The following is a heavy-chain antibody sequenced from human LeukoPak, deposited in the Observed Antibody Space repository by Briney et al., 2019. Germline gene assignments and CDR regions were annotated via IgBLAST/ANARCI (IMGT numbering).Heavy chain of an antibody. J-gene: IGHJ4*02. CDR1: GYTFTSYY. CDR3: ARPKMTTVTTTPYFDY. V-gene: IGHV1-46*01. Sequence: ASVKVSCKASGYTFTSYYMHWVRQAPGQGLEWMGMINPSGGSTSYAQKFQGRVTMTRDTSTSTVYMELSSLRSEDTAVYYCARPKMTTVTTTPYFDYWGQGTLVTVSS. CDR2: INPSGGST. D-gene: IGHD4-11*01.